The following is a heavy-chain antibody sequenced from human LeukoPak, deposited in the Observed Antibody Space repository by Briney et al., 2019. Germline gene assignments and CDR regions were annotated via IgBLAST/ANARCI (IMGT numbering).Heavy chain of an antibody. CDR2: IYHSGST. CDR1: GGSISSGGYY. CDR3: ARQPLLGLVAFDI. Sequence: SQTLSLTCTVSGGSISSGGYYWSWIRQPPGKGLEWIGYIYHSGSTYYNPSLKSRVTISVDTSKNQFSLKLSSVTAADTAVYYCARQPLLGLVAFDIWGQGTMVTVSS. J-gene: IGHJ3*02. V-gene: IGHV4-30-2*01. D-gene: IGHD7-27*01.